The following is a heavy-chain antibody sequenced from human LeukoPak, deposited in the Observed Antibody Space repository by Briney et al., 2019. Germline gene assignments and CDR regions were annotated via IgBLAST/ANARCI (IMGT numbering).Heavy chain of an antibody. Sequence: SETLSLTCAVSGGSISSYYWRWIRQPPAKGLEWIGYIYYSGSTNYNPSLNSRVTISIDTSKNQFSLKLSSGTAADTAVYYCARDRYGGYPGAFDISGQRTMGTASS. CDR2: IYYSGST. V-gene: IGHV4-59*01. CDR1: GGSISSYY. J-gene: IGHJ3*02. D-gene: IGHD4-23*01. CDR3: ARDRYGGYPGAFDI.